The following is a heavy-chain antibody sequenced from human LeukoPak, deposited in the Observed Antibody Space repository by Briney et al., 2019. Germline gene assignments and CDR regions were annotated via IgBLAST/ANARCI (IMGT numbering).Heavy chain of an antibody. CDR1: GGSISSGDYY. D-gene: IGHD3-3*01. CDR3: ASTYYDFWSGYSPFDP. Sequence: PSETLSLTCTVSGGSISSGDYYWSWIRQPPGKGLEWIGYIYYSGSTCYNPSLKSRVTISVDTSKNQFSLKLSSVTAADTAVYYCASTYYDFWSGYSPFDPWGQGTLVTVSS. CDR2: IYYSGST. J-gene: IGHJ5*02. V-gene: IGHV4-30-4*01.